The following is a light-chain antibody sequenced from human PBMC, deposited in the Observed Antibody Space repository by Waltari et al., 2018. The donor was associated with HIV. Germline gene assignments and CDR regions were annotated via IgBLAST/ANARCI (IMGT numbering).Light chain of an antibody. Sequence: DIQMTQSPSSLSASVADRVTITCRASQSISSYLNWYQQKAGTAPKLLIYAATSLHSVVPSRFSGSGAAEDFTLTISRQQPEDVATYYWQQSYSTPHTFGQGTKLEIK. CDR3: QQSYSTPHT. V-gene: IGKV1-39*01. CDR2: AAT. CDR1: QSISSY. J-gene: IGKJ2*01.